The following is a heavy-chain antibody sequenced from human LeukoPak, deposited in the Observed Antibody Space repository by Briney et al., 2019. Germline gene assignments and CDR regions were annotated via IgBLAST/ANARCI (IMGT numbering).Heavy chain of an antibody. D-gene: IGHD3-10*01. J-gene: IGHJ4*01. CDR2: IYTSGST. CDR1: GGSISSYY. V-gene: IGHV4-4*07. Sequence: SETLSLTCTVPGGSISSYYWSWIRQPTGKGRDWIGRIYTSGSTNNPSLKSRVTLSVDTSKNQFSLKLSSVTAADTAVYYCAREDGSGTYYRNYWGHGTLVTVSS. CDR3: AREDGSGTYYRNY.